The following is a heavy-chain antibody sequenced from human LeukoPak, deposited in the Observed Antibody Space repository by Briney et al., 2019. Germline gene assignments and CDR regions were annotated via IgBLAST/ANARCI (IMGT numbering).Heavy chain of an antibody. CDR2: IITSGAIT. Sequence: GGSLRLSCAASGFIFSHYDMSWVRQAPGKGLEWVSGIITSGAITYYADSVKGRFTISRDNSKNTLYLQMNSLRAEDTALYYCAKIVRRAFDVWGQGKMVTVSS. J-gene: IGHJ3*01. V-gene: IGHV3-23*01. CDR3: AKIVRRAFDV. D-gene: IGHD6-6*01. CDR1: GFIFSHYD.